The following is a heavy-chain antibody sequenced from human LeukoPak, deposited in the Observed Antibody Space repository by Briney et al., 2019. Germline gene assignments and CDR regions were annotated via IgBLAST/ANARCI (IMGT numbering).Heavy chain of an antibody. CDR3: ARDRLYDYVWGSYRHPPDY. J-gene: IGHJ4*02. CDR1: GGSFSGYY. Sequence: SSETLSLTXAVYGGSFSGYYWSWIRQPPGKGLEWIGEINHSGSTNYNPSLKSRVTISVDTPKHQFSLKLSSFTAADTAVYYCARDRLYDYVWGSYRHPPDYWGQGTLVTVSS. CDR2: INHSGST. V-gene: IGHV4-34*01. D-gene: IGHD3-16*02.